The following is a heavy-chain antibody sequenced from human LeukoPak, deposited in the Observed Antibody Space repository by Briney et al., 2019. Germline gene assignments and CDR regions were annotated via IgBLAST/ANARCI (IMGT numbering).Heavy chain of an antibody. Sequence: PSETLSLTCTVSGGSISSYYWSWIRQPPGKGLEWIGYIYYSGSTNYNPSLKSRVTISVDTSKNQFSLKLSSVAAADTAVYYCARTDSSGYRDAFDIWGQGTMVTVSS. CDR1: GGSISSYY. V-gene: IGHV4-59*08. CDR2: IYYSGST. CDR3: ARTDSSGYRDAFDI. J-gene: IGHJ3*02. D-gene: IGHD3-22*01.